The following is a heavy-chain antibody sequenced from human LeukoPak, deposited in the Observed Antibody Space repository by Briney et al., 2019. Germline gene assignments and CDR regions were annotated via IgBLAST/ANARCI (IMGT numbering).Heavy chain of an antibody. CDR2: ISYDGSNI. D-gene: IGHD6-19*01. V-gene: IGHV3-30-3*01. Sequence: GGSLRLSCAASGFTFSSYAMHWVRQAPGKGLEWVSLISYDGSNIYYADSVKGRFTISRDYSKNTLYLQMNSLRAEDTAVYYCARGPGPAGGSSGWYYFDYWGQGTLVTVSS. CDR1: GFTFSSYA. CDR3: ARGPGPAGGSSGWYYFDY. J-gene: IGHJ4*02.